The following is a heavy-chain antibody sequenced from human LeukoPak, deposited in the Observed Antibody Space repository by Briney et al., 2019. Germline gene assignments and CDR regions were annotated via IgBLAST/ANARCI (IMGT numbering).Heavy chain of an antibody. CDR1: GFTFSSYA. Sequence: GGSLRLSCKASGFTFSSYAMSWVRQAPGKGLEWVSVISGSGGTTYYADSVKGRFTISRDNSKNTLYLQMNSLRAEDTAVYYCAKGAGDTSRWFDYWGQGTLVTVSS. D-gene: IGHD2-2*01. CDR3: AKGAGDTSRWFDY. J-gene: IGHJ4*02. CDR2: ISGSGGTT. V-gene: IGHV3-23*01.